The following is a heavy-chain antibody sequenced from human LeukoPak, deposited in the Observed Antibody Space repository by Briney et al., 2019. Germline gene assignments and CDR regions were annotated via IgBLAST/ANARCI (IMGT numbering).Heavy chain of an antibody. CDR3: ARGSDYGDYFVDY. D-gene: IGHD4-17*01. CDR1: GGSISSYY. CDR2: IYYSGST. Sequence: SETLSLTCTVSGGSISSYYWSWIRQPPGKGLEWIGYIYYSGSTNYNPSLKSRVTISVDTSKNQFSLKLSSVTAADTAVYYCARGSDYGDYFVDYWGQGTPVTVSS. V-gene: IGHV4-59*01. J-gene: IGHJ4*02.